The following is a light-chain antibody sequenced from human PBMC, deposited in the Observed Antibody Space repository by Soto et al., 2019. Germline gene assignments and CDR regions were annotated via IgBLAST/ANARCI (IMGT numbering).Light chain of an antibody. CDR2: DVS. CDR1: QTISSW. J-gene: IGKJ1*01. Sequence: DIQMTQSPSTLSASVGDRVTITCRASQTISSWLACYQQKPGKAPKLLIYDVSTLESGVPSRFSGSGFGTAFTLTISSLQPDDSATYYCQQCNTFWTFGQGTKVEIK. V-gene: IGKV1-5*01. CDR3: QQCNTFWT.